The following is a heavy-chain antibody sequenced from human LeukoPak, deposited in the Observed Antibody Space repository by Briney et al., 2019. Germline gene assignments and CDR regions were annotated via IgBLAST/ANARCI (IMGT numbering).Heavy chain of an antibody. D-gene: IGHD3-22*01. CDR2: INHSGST. CDR1: GGSFSGYY. Sequence: SETLSLTCAVYGGSFSGYYWSWIRQPPEKGLEWIGEINHSGSTNYNPSLKSRVTISVDTSKNQFSLKLSSVTAADTAVYYCARGGQRITMIVVVIRYWYFDLWGRGTLVTVSS. V-gene: IGHV4-34*01. CDR3: ARGGQRITMIVVVIRYWYFDL. J-gene: IGHJ2*01.